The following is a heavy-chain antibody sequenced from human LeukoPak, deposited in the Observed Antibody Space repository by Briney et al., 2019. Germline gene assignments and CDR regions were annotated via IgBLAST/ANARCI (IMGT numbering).Heavy chain of an antibody. CDR3: ATGGVHSYGY. V-gene: IGHV4-34*01. D-gene: IGHD5-18*01. J-gene: IGHJ3*01. Sequence: SETLSLTCAVYGGSFSGYYWSWIRQPPGKGLEWIGEINHSGSTNYNPSLESRVTISVDTSKNQFSLKLSSVTAADTAVYYCATGGVHSYGYWGQGTMVTVSS. CDR1: GGSFSGYY. CDR2: INHSGST.